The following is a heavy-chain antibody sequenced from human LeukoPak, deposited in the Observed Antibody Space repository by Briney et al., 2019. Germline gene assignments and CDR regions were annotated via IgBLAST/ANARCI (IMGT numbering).Heavy chain of an antibody. J-gene: IGHJ6*03. D-gene: IGHD2-15*01. CDR2: ISGSGGST. V-gene: IGHV3-23*01. Sequence: PGGSLRLSCAASGFTFSSYAMSWGRQAPGKGLEWVSAISGSGGSTYYADSVKGRFTISRDNSKNTLYLQMNSLRAEDTAVYYCAKGGPNCSGGSCYYYYYMGVWGKGTTVTVSS. CDR1: GFTFSSYA. CDR3: AKGGPNCSGGSCYYYYYMGV.